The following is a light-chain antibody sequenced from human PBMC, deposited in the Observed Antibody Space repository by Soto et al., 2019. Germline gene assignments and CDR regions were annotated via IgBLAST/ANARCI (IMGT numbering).Light chain of an antibody. Sequence: IVLTQSPATLSLSPGERATLSCRASQSVSTYLGWYKQKPGQAPRLLIYGASTRATGIPDRVSGSGSGTEFTLTISRLESEDFEVYYCQQYGSSPGTFGQGTKVDIK. CDR2: GAS. CDR1: QSVSTY. CDR3: QQYGSSPGT. J-gene: IGKJ1*01. V-gene: IGKV3-20*01.